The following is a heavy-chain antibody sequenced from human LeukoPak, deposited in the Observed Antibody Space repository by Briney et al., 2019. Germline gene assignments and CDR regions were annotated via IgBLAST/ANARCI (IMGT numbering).Heavy chain of an antibody. J-gene: IGHJ4*02. CDR1: GFTFSRSA. Sequence: PGGSLRLSCAASGFTFSRSAMSWVPQAPGKGLEWVSAIRGRGGQYYPGPGKARFNISRHNSKKTLSPQMNSLRAEDTAVYYCAKVNNIAAAGTFDYWGQGSLVTVSS. CDR3: AKVNNIAAAGTFDY. D-gene: IGHD6-13*01. V-gene: IGHV3-23*01. CDR2: IRGRGGQ.